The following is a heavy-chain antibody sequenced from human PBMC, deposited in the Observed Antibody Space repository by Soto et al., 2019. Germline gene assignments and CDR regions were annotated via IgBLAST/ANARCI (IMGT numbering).Heavy chain of an antibody. CDR1: RCSISSGDNY. V-gene: IGHV4-30-4*01. Sequence: SETLAVTCTISRCSISSGDNYWSWIRQPPGKGLEWIGYIYYSGSTYYNPSLKSRVTISVDTSKNQFSLKLSSVTAADTAVYYCARGGEMATIIDYWGQGTLVTVSS. D-gene: IGHD5-12*01. CDR2: IYYSGST. CDR3: ARGGEMATIIDY. J-gene: IGHJ4*02.